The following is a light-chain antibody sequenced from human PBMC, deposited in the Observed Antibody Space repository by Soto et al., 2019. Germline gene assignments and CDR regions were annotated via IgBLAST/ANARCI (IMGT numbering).Light chain of an antibody. Sequence: DIQLTQSPSFLSASVGDRVTITCRASQGISSYLAWYQQKPGKAPKLLIYAASTLQSGVPSRFSGSGSGTEFTLTISSLQPEDFAVYYCQQHETLITFGQGTRLE. CDR2: AAS. CDR1: QGISSY. CDR3: QQHETLIT. J-gene: IGKJ5*01. V-gene: IGKV1-9*01.